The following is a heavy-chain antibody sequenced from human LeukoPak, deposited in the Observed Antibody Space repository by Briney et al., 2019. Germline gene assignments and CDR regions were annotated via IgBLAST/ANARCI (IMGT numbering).Heavy chain of an antibody. D-gene: IGHD2-15*01. CDR3: AKGKDIVVVVAATRSYYYGMDV. CDR2: ISSSGSTI. V-gene: IGHV3-48*03. CDR1: GFTFSSYE. J-gene: IGHJ6*02. Sequence: GGSLRLSCAASGFTFSSYEMNWVRQAPGKGLEWVSYISSSGSTIYYADSVKGRFTISRDNAKNSLYLQMNSLRAEDTAVYYCAKGKDIVVVVAATRSYYYGMDVWGQGTTVTVSS.